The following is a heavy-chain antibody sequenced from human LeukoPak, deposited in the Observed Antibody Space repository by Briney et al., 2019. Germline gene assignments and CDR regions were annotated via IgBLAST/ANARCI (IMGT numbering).Heavy chain of an antibody. J-gene: IGHJ5*02. CDR2: TYYRSKWYN. D-gene: IGHD1-7*01. CDR1: GDSVSGNSAA. Sequence: SQTLSLSCAISGDSVSGNSAAWNWITQSPSGGLEWLGRTYYRSKWYNDYALSVKSRITINPDTSKNQFSLQLNSVTPEDTAVYYCARELELQRSCNWFDPWGQGTLVTVSS. CDR3: ARELELQRSCNWFDP. V-gene: IGHV6-1*01.